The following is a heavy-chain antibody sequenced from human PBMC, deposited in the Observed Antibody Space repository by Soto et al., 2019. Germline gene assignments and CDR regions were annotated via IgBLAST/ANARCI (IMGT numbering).Heavy chain of an antibody. CDR1: GYTFSSYG. V-gene: IGHV1-18*01. Sequence: QVQLVQSGAEVKKPGASVKVSCKASGYTFSSYGISWVRQAPGQGLEWMGWISGYNGNTNYAQKLQDRVTMTIDTSTSTGYMERRSLRSDDTAVYYCARDRGGDGMDVWGQGTTVTVSS. D-gene: IGHD3-16*01. CDR2: ISGYNGNT. CDR3: ARDRGGDGMDV. J-gene: IGHJ6*02.